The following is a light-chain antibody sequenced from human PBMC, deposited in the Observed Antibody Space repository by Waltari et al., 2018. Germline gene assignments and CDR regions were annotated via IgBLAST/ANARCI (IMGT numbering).Light chain of an antibody. CDR2: EVN. CDR1: SSDIARSPY. CDR3: SSFANNKRI. Sequence: QSALAQPPSASGSPGQSITVSCTGTSSDIARSPYLSWFQQHPGRGPRLIIYEVNQRPSGVPDRFSGSKSGNTAFLTVSGLQPEDEAHYHCSSFANNKRIFGGGTKLTVL. V-gene: IGLV2-8*01. J-gene: IGLJ2*01.